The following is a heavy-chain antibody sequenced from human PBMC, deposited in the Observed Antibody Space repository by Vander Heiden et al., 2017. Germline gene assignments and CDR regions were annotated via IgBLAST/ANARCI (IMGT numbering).Heavy chain of an antibody. J-gene: IGHJ6*02. CDR1: GVTLSDNG. Sequence: QVQLVESGGGVVQPRTSLRLSCAASGVTLSDNGFHGVRLAPGKGRVWMSLISKDGSKTSYEDSVKGWFVISRDNSKSTVFLQRNSLRVEDMAVYYCAKTYYYDFWTGSYGMDVWGQGTAVTVSS. CDR2: ISKDGSKT. V-gene: IGHV3-30*18. CDR3: AKTYYYDFWTGSYGMDV. D-gene: IGHD3-3*01.